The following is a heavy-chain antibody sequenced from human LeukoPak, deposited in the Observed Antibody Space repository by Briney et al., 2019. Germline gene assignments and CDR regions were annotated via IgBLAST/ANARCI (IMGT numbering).Heavy chain of an antibody. CDR1: GFTFSNAW. V-gene: IGHV3-7*01. D-gene: IGHD4-17*01. J-gene: IGHJ4*02. CDR2: IKQDGSEK. CDR3: AREGDDYGTAPLRY. Sequence: GGSLRLSCAASGFTFSNAWMSWVRQAPGKGLEWVANIKQDGSEKYYVDSVKGRFTISRDNAKNSLYLQMNSLRAEDTAVYYCAREGDDYGTAPLRYWGQGTLVTVSS.